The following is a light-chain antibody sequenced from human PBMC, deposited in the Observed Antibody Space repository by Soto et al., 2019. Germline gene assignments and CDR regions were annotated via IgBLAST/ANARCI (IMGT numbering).Light chain of an antibody. CDR1: QSVYKNY. CDR2: RAS. CDR3: QQYGRSPVT. J-gene: IGKJ3*01. V-gene: IGKV3-20*01. Sequence: EDVLTQSPGTLSLSPGERAALSCRASQSVYKNYLAWYQQKPGQAPRLLIYRASSRPAGIPDRVSGSGSGTVFTLTITGLEPEDFAVYYCQQYGRSPVTFGPGTKVDSK.